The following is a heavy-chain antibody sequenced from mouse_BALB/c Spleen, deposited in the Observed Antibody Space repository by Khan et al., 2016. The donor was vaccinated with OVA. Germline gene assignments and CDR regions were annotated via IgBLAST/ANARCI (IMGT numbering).Heavy chain of an antibody. D-gene: IGHD1-1*01. J-gene: IGHJ3*01. CDR3: ARGNYYGSSSWFGY. V-gene: IGHV1-9*01. CDR2: ILPGSGST. CDR1: GYTFSSYW. Sequence: VQLQQSGAELMKPGASVKMSCKATGYTFSSYWIGWVKQRPGHGLEWIAEILPGSGSTNYNEKFKGKATFTADTSSSTAYMQLSSLTSEDSAVEYCARGNYYGSSSWFGYWGQGTLVTVSA.